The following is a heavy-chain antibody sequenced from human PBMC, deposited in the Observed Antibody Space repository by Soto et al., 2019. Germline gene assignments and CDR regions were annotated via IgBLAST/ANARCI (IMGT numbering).Heavy chain of an antibody. CDR2: ISYDGSNK. CDR3: ARSMDV. CDR1: RFTFSGYG. Sequence: GGSLRLSCVASRFTFSGYGMHWVRQAPGKGLEWVASISYDGSNKFYADSVKGRLTISRDNSKSTLYLQMNSLRAEDTAVYYCARSMDVWGQGTTVTVSS. V-gene: IGHV3-30*03. J-gene: IGHJ6*02.